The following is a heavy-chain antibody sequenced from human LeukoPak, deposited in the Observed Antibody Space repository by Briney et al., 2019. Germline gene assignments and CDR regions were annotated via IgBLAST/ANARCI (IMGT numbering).Heavy chain of an antibody. CDR1: GGSISSYY. Sequence: SETLSLTCTVSGGSISSYYWSWIRQPPGKGLEWIGYIYYSGSTNYNPSLKGRVTISVDTSKNQFSLKLSSVTAADTAVYYCARHGTNDYGDENWFDPWGQGTLVTVSS. CDR2: IYYSGST. J-gene: IGHJ5*02. V-gene: IGHV4-59*08. D-gene: IGHD4-17*01. CDR3: ARHGTNDYGDENWFDP.